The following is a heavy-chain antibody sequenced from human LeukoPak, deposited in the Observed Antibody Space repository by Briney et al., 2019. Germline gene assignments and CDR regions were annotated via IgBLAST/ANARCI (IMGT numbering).Heavy chain of an antibody. V-gene: IGHV3-33*06. CDR3: AKDQNYPYYYYYYMDV. J-gene: IGHJ6*03. CDR2: IWYDGSNK. CDR1: GFTFSSYG. D-gene: IGHD1-7*01. Sequence: GGSLRLSCAASGFTFSSYGMHWVRQAPGKGLEWVAVIWYDGSNKYYADSVKSRFTISRDNSKNTLYLQMNSLRAEDTAVYYCAKDQNYPYYYYYYMDVWGKGTTVTVSS.